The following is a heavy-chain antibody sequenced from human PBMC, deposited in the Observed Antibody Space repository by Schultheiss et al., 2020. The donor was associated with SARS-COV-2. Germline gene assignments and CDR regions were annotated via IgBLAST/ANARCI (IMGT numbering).Heavy chain of an antibody. CDR1: GFTFSSYG. J-gene: IGHJ3*02. V-gene: IGHV3-48*04. D-gene: IGHD3-22*01. Sequence: GGSLRLSCAASGFTFSSYGMHWVRQAPGKGLEWVSYISSSGSTIYYADSVKGRFTISRDNAKNSLYLQMNSLRAEDTAVYYCAKGSLNYYDSSGYRNAFDIWGQGTMVTVSS. CDR3: AKGSLNYYDSSGYRNAFDI. CDR2: ISSSGSTI.